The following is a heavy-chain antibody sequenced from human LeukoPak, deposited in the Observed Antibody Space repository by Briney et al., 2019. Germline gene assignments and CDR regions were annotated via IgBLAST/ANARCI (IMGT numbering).Heavy chain of an antibody. CDR1: GFTFSTYS. V-gene: IGHV3-48*04. J-gene: IGHJ6*02. CDR2: ISSSSSTI. D-gene: IGHD6-13*01. Sequence: GGSLRLSCAASGFTFSTYSMNWVRQAPGKGLEWVSYISSSSSTIYYADSVKGRFTISRDNAKNSLYLQMNSLRAEDTAVYYCARYSSSWYRTYYYYGMDVWGQGTTVTVSS. CDR3: ARYSSSWYRTYYYYGMDV.